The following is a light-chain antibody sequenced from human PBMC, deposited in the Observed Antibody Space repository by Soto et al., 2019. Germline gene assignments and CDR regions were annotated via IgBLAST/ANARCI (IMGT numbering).Light chain of an antibody. Sequence: DIQMTQSPSSLSASVGDRVTITCRASQTISNYLNWYHQKPGKPPKLLIYGISTLQSGVPSRFSGSGSGTDFTRTISSLQPEDFATYYCQQSFNTPYTFGQGTELEVK. J-gene: IGKJ2*01. CDR1: QTISNY. V-gene: IGKV1-39*01. CDR3: QQSFNTPYT. CDR2: GIS.